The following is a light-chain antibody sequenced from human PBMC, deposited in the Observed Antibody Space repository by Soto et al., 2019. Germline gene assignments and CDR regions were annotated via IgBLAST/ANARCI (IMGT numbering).Light chain of an antibody. CDR3: QQNSSPPPIT. CDR1: QTIANF. J-gene: IGKJ5*01. CDR2: AAS. V-gene: IGKV1-39*01. Sequence: DIQVTQSPSSLSASVGDRVTITCRASQTIANFLNWYQQKPGKAPRLLIYAASTLQSGVPSRFSGGGFRTDFTLTISSLQTEDSAIYYCQQNSSPPPITFGQGTRLEIK.